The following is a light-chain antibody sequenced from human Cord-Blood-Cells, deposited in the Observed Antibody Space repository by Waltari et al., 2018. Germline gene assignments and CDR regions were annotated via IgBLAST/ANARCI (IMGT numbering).Light chain of an antibody. CDR2: SNN. CDR3: AAWDDSLNGWV. J-gene: IGLJ3*02. CDR1: SSNLGSTT. Sequence: QSVLTQPPSASGTPGQRVTLSCSGSSSNLGSTTVNWYQQLPGTAPKLLIYSNNQRPSGVPDRFSGSKSGTSASLAISGLQSEDEADYYCAAWDDSLNGWVFGGGTKLTVL. V-gene: IGLV1-44*01.